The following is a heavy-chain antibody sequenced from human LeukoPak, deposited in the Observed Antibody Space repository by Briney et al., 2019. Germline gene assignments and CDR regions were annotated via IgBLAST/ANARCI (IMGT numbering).Heavy chain of an antibody. CDR1: GYTFTGYY. CDR2: INPNSGGT. V-gene: IGHV1-2*04. CDR3: ARDLGSGDYYFDY. Sequence: ASVKVSCKASGYTFTGYYMHWVRQAPGQGLEWMGWINPNSGGTNYAQKFQGWVTMTRGTSISTAYMELSRLRSDDTAVYYCARDLGSGDYYFDYWGQGTLVTVSS. D-gene: IGHD6-19*01. J-gene: IGHJ4*02.